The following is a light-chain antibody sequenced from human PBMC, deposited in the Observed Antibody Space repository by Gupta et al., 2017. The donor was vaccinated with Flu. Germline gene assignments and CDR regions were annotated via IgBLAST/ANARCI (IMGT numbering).Light chain of an antibody. J-gene: IGLJ2*01. Sequence: SFVLPQSPSVSVAPGQSARITCEGNNVGSKGVHWYQQMPGQAPVLVVYDKNDRPSGVPERFSGSNSGNTAALTISRVEAGDEADYYCQVWDSTLDHVIFGGGTKLTV. CDR1: NVGSKG. CDR2: DKN. V-gene: IGLV3-21*02. CDR3: QVWDSTLDHVI.